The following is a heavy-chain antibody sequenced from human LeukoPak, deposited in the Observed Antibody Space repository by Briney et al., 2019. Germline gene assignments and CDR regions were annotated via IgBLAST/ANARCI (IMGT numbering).Heavy chain of an antibody. V-gene: IGHV3-23*01. D-gene: IGHD5-24*01. Sequence: GGSLRLSCAASGFTFSSYAMSWVRQAPGKGLEWVSVFSGSGGDTYYADSVKGRFTISRDNSKNTLYLQMNSLRAEDTAVYYCAKSGYNRFDYWGQGTLVTVSS. CDR2: FSGSGGDT. CDR3: AKSGYNRFDY. J-gene: IGHJ4*02. CDR1: GFTFSSYA.